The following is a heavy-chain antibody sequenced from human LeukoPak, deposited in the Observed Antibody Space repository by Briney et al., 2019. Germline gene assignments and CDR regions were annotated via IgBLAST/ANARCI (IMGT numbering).Heavy chain of an antibody. D-gene: IGHD1-26*01. CDR2: ITSSSDSI. CDR3: ARDPGYSRPSSYGYFDH. Sequence: PGGSLRLSCATSGFTFSAYSMIWVRQTPGKGLECLSYITSSSDSIHSADSVRGRFTVSRDNAKNSLYLQMNSLRDEDTAVYYCARDPGYSRPSSYGYFDHWGQGTLATVSS. V-gene: IGHV3-48*02. J-gene: IGHJ4*02. CDR1: GFTFSAYS.